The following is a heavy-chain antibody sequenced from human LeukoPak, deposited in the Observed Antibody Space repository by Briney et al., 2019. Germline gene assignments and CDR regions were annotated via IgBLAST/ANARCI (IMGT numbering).Heavy chain of an antibody. CDR1: GFTFTSYG. CDR2: ISAYNGNT. Sequence: ASVKVSCTASGFTFTSYGISWVRQAPGQGLEWMGWISAYNGNTNYAQKLQGRVTMTTDTSTSTAYMELRSLRSDDTAVYYCARGDDYSPNWYFDLWGRGALVTVSS. D-gene: IGHD4-11*01. J-gene: IGHJ2*01. CDR3: ARGDDYSPNWYFDL. V-gene: IGHV1-18*01.